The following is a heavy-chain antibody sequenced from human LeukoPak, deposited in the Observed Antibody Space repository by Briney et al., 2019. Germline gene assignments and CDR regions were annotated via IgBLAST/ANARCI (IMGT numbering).Heavy chain of an antibody. CDR3: ARDIYGDDAFDI. V-gene: IGHV4-34*01. CDR2: INHSGST. J-gene: IGHJ3*02. D-gene: IGHD4-17*01. CDR1: GESFSGYY. Sequence: SETLSLTCAVYGESFSGYYWSWIRQPPGKGLEWIGEINHSGSTSYNPSLKSRVTISVDTSKNQFSLKLTSVTAADTAVYYCARDIYGDDAFDIWGQGTMVTVSS.